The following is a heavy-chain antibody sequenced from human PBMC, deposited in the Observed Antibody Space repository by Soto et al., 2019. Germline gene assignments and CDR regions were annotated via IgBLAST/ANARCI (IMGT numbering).Heavy chain of an antibody. D-gene: IGHD3-3*01. CDR3: ARGMGRVLPFLELLLPFDY. CDR1: GGSFSGYY. V-gene: IGHV4-34*01. CDR2: INHSGSP. J-gene: IGHJ4*02. Sequence: PSETLSLTCAVYGGSFSGYYWSWIRQPPGKGLEWIGEINHSGSPNFNPSLKSRVTISVDTFKNQFSLKLSFVTAADTAVYFCARGMGRVLPFLELLLPFDYWGQGTLVTVSS.